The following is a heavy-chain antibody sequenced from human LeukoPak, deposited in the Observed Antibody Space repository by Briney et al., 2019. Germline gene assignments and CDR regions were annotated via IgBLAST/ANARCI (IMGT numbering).Heavy chain of an antibody. CDR2: INHSGST. J-gene: IGHJ3*02. CDR3: ARDRHGAAFDI. CDR1: GGSFSGYY. D-gene: IGHD3-16*01. V-gene: IGHV4-34*01. Sequence: SETLSLTCAVYGGSFSGYYWSWIRQPPGKGLEWIGEINHSGSTNYNPSLKSRVIISVDTSKNQFSLKLSSVTAADTAVYYCARDRHGAAFDIWGQGTMVTVSS.